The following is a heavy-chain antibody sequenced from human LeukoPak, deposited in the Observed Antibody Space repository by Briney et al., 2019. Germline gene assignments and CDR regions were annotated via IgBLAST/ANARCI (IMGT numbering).Heavy chain of an antibody. V-gene: IGHV1-18*01. J-gene: IGHJ4*02. CDR1: NYTFTDYG. Sequence: ASVKVSCKASNYTFTDYGINWVRQAPGQGLEWVGWVSAFNGHTFYAQKFQGRITMTTDTSTSTARMELRGLTSDDTAVYYCARALAVTGRGPRDFDFWGQGTLVTVSS. CDR2: VSAFNGHT. D-gene: IGHD6-19*01. CDR3: ARALAVTGRGPRDFDF.